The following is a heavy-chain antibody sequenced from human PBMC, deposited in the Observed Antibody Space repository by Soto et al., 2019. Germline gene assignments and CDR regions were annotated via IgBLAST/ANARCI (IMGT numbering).Heavy chain of an antibody. CDR2: ITGSSSYI. V-gene: IGHV3-21*01. D-gene: IGHD5-12*01. CDR3: ARDNWDRDGYNFHY. Sequence: EVQLVESGGGLVKPGGSLRLSCAASGLTFSKYSMNWVRQAPGKGLEWVSSITGSSSYIYYADSVKGRFTISRDNAKNSLYLKMNSLRVEDTAVYYCARDNWDRDGYNFHYWGQGTLVTVSS. CDR1: GLTFSKYS. J-gene: IGHJ4*02.